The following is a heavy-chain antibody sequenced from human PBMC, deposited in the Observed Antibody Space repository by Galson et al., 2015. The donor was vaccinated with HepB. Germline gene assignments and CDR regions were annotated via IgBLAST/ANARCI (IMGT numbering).Heavy chain of an antibody. V-gene: IGHV3-7*03. CDR1: GFTFSSYW. CDR2: INQHGSEK. Sequence: SLRLSCAASGFTFSSYWMTWVRQAPGKGLEWVANINQHGSEKYYVDSVKGRLTISRDNAKNSLYLQMDSLRAEDTAVYYCARQQFLDYWGQGILVTVSS. D-gene: IGHD2/OR15-2a*01. CDR3: ARQQFLDY. J-gene: IGHJ4*02.